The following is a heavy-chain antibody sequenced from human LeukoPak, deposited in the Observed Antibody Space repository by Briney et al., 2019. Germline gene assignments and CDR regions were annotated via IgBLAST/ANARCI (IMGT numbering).Heavy chain of an antibody. J-gene: IGHJ5*02. CDR2: IYYSGGT. CDR3: ARRTGSHLSNWFDP. V-gene: IGHV4-39*01. D-gene: IGHD3-10*01. CDR1: GGSISSSGYY. Sequence: KSSETLSLTCIVSGGSISSSGYYWGWIRQPPRKGLEWIGTIYYSGGTYYNPSLKSRVTISVDTSKNRFSLKLSSVTAADTAVYYCARRTGSHLSNWFDPWGQGTLVIVSS.